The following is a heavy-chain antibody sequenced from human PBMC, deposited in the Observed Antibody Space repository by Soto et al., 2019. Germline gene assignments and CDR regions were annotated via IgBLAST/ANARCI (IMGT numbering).Heavy chain of an antibody. V-gene: IGHV3-9*01. Sequence: AGGSLRLSCAASGFTFDDYAMHWVRQAPGKGLEWVSGISWNSGSIGYADSVKGRFTISRDNAKNSLYLQMNSLRAGDTALYYCAKDQVAAAGTHYYYGMDVWGQGTTVTVSS. CDR3: AKDQVAAAGTHYYYGMDV. D-gene: IGHD6-13*01. J-gene: IGHJ6*02. CDR1: GFTFDDYA. CDR2: ISWNSGSI.